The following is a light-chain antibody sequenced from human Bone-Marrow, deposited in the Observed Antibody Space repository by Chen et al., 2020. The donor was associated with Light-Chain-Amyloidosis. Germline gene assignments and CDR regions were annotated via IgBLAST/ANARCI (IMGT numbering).Light chain of an antibody. Sequence: NFMLTQPHSVSESPGKTVIISCTRSSGSIATNYVQWYQQRPGSSPTTVIYEDDQRPSGVPDRFSGSIDRSSNSATVTIAGLKTEDEADYYCQSYQGSSQGVFGGGTKLTV. CDR3: QSYQGSSQGV. J-gene: IGLJ3*02. CDR1: SGSIATNY. V-gene: IGLV6-57*01. CDR2: EDD.